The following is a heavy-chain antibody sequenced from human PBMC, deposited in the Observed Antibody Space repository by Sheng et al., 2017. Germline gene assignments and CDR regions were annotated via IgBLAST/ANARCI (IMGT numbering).Heavy chain of an antibody. CDR2: INSDGSST. CDR3: ARPTGSTYYYTFDP. D-gene: IGHD3-22*01. J-gene: IGHJ5*02. Sequence: EVQLVESGGGLVQPGGSLRLSCAASGFTFSNYWMHWVRQAPGKGLVWVSRINSDGSSTNYADSVKGRFTISRDNAKNTLYLQMNSLRAEDTAVYFCARPTGSTYYYTFDPWGQGTLVTVSS. V-gene: IGHV3-74*01. CDR1: GFTFSNYW.